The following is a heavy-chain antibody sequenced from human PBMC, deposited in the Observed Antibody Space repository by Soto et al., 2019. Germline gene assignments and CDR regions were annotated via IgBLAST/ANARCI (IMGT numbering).Heavy chain of an antibody. J-gene: IGHJ6*02. D-gene: IGHD3-3*01. CDR1: GFTFSSYG. CDR3: ARDITIFGVESMDV. Sequence: PGGSLRLSCAASGFTFSSYGMHWVRQAPGKGLEWVAVIWYDGSNKYYADSVKGRFTISRDNSKNTLYLQMNSLRAEDTAVYYCARDITIFGVESMDVWGQGTTVTVSS. CDR2: IWYDGSNK. V-gene: IGHV3-33*01.